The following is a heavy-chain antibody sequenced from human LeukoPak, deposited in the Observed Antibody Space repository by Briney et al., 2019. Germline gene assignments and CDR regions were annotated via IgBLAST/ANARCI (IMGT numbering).Heavy chain of an antibody. Sequence: SETLSLTCNVSGGSISNYYWSWIRQPPGKGLEWIGYMYYSGSTNHNPSLKSRVTISVDMSKNQFSLKLRSVTAADTAVYYCARVREDYYDSSGPSDAFDIWGQGTMVTVSS. CDR1: GGSISNYY. CDR3: ARVREDYYDSSGPSDAFDI. J-gene: IGHJ3*02. CDR2: MYYSGST. V-gene: IGHV4-59*01. D-gene: IGHD3-22*01.